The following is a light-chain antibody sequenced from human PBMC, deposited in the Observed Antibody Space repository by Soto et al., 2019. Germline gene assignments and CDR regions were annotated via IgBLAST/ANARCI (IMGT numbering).Light chain of an antibody. CDR1: QGISHY. CDR3: QKYNSAPRT. J-gene: IGKJ4*01. CDR2: AAS. V-gene: IGKV1-27*01. Sequence: DVQMTQAPSSLSASVGDRVTITCRASQGISHYLAWYHQKPGKVPKLLIYAASILQSGVPSRFSGSGSGTDFTLTISSLQPEDVATYYCQKYNSAPRTFGGGTKVEIK.